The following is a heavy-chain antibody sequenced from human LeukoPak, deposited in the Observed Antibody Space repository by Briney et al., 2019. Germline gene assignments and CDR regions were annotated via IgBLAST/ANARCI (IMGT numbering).Heavy chain of an antibody. Sequence: SETLSLTCTVSGGFISSSSYYWGWIRQPPGKGLEWIGYIHYSGSTFYSPSLRSRVTISVDTSKNQFSLILNSATAADTAVYYCARDNRRVKDYWGQGSPVTVSS. D-gene: IGHD1-14*01. V-gene: IGHV4-30-4*08. J-gene: IGHJ4*02. CDR3: ARDNRRVKDY. CDR2: IHYSGST. CDR1: GGFISSSSYY.